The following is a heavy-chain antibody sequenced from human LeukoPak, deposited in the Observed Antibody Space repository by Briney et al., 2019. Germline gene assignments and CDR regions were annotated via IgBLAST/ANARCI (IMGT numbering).Heavy chain of an antibody. CDR2: INPNSGGT. CDR3: ARAQVEYCSGGRCYSGY. D-gene: IGHD2-15*01. V-gene: IGHV1-2*02. CDR1: GYTFTTYD. J-gene: IGHJ4*02. Sequence: ASVTVSFKASGYTFTTYDINWVRQAPGQGPEWMGWINPNSGGTNYAQKFRGRVTMTRDTSISTAYMELSRLRSDDTAVYYCARAQVEYCSGGRCYSGYWGQGTLVTVSS.